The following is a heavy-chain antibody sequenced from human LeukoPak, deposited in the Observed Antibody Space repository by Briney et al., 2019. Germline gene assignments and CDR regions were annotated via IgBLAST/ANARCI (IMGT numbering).Heavy chain of an antibody. J-gene: IGHJ4*02. CDR2: IWYDGSNK. Sequence: PGGSLRLSCAAPGFTFSSYGMHWVRQAPGKGLEWVAVIWYDGSNKYYADSVKGRFTISRDNSKNTLYLQMNSLRAEDTAVYYCARVLDTAMAYYFDYWGQGTLVTVSS. D-gene: IGHD5-18*01. CDR1: GFTFSSYG. V-gene: IGHV3-33*08. CDR3: ARVLDTAMAYYFDY.